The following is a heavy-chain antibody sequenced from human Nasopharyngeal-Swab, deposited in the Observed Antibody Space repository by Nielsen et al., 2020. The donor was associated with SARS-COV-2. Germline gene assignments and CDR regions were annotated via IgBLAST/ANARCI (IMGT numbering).Heavy chain of an antibody. CDR2: IGDKAHNYAT. D-gene: IGHD4/OR15-4a*01. V-gene: IGHV3-73*01. Sequence: SLNISFASPWFVFRGSAIHLVRQASGEGLGLGGRIGDKAHNYATTYAASVKGRFTITRDDSMNTAFLQMDSLNTEDTSLYYCTTDYYFDYWGQGTLVTVSS. CDR3: TTDYYFDY. CDR1: WFVFRGSA. J-gene: IGHJ4*02.